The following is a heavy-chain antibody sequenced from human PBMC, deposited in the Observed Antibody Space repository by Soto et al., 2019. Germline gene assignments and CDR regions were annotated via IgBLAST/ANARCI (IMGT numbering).Heavy chain of an antibody. Sequence: QVQLVQSGAEVKKPGSSVKVSCEASGGTFSGHAISWVRQAPGQGPEWMGGLIPLFGTTQHAQNFQGRLTINSDKSTSTAYIALTSLRFDDTAMYFCARGPNWGSRVVSWGQGTRVSVSS. CDR2: LIPLFGTT. D-gene: IGHD7-27*01. J-gene: IGHJ4*02. CDR1: GGTFSGHA. CDR3: ARGPNWGSRVVS. V-gene: IGHV1-69*06.